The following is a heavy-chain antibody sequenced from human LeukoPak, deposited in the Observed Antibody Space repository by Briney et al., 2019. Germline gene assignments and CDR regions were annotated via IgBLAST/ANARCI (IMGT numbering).Heavy chain of an antibody. CDR1: GGSISSGGYS. CDR3: ARALGTSDDY. D-gene: IGHD7-27*01. J-gene: IGHJ4*02. Sequence: SQTLSLTCAVSGGSISSGGYSWSWIRQPPGKGLEWIGYIYYSGSTNYNPSLKSRVTISVDTSKNQFSLKLSSVTAADTAVYYCARALGTSDDYWGQGTLVTVSS. V-gene: IGHV4-61*08. CDR2: IYYSGST.